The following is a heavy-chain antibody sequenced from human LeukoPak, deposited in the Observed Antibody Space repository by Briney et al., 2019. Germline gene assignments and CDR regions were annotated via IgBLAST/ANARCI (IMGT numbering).Heavy chain of an antibody. J-gene: IGHJ4*02. D-gene: IGHD3-10*01. CDR3: ARVTYGSGTYGAFDY. Sequence: GGSLRLSCAASGFTFSSYAMSWVRRAPGKGLEWVSAISGSGGSTYYADSVKGRFTISRDNSKNTLYLQMNSLRAEDTAVYYCARVTYGSGTYGAFDYWGQGTLVTVSS. CDR2: ISGSGGST. V-gene: IGHV3-23*01. CDR1: GFTFSSYA.